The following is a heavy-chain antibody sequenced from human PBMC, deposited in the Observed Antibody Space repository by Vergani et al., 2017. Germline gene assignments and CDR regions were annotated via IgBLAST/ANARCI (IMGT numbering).Heavy chain of an antibody. Sequence: QVQLVQSGAEVKKPGASVKVSCKASGYTFTSYAMHWVRQAPGQRLEWMGWINAGNGNTKYSQKFQGRVTITRDTSASTAYMELSSLRSDDTAVYYCAREMYYFDYWGQGTLVTVSS. V-gene: IGHV1-3*01. J-gene: IGHJ4*02. CDR1: GYTFTSYA. CDR3: AREMYYFDY. CDR2: INAGNGNT.